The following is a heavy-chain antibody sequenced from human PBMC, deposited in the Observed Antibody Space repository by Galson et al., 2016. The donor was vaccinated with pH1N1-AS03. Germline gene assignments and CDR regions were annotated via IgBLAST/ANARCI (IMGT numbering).Heavy chain of an antibody. D-gene: IGHD5-12*01. V-gene: IGHV3-23*03. CDR1: GFTFSNSS. CDR2: IYSGGSFT. CDR3: AKALGHGGQDYRYFDY. Sequence: SLRLSCAASGFTFSNSSMSWVRQAPGKGLEWVSLIYSGGSFTYYADSVKGRFTISRDNSKNTLYLQMSSLRAEDTAVYYCAKALGHGGQDYRYFDYWGQGTLVTVSS. J-gene: IGHJ4*02.